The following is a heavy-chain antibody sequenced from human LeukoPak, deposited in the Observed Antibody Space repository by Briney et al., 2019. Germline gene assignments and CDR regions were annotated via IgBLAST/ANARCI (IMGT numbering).Heavy chain of an antibody. CDR1: GYTFTSYG. V-gene: IGHV1-18*01. D-gene: IGHD3-10*01. J-gene: IGHJ5*02. CDR2: ISAYNGNT. CDR3: ARDDGTMVRGVNGNWFDP. Sequence: ASVKVSCKASGYTFTSYGISWVRQAPGQGLEWMGWISAYNGNTNCAQKLQGRVTMTTDTSTSTAYMELRSLRSDDTAVYYCARDDGTMVRGVNGNWFDPWGQGTLVTVSS.